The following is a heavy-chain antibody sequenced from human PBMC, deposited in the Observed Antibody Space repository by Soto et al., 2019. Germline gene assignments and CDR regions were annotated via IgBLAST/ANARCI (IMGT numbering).Heavy chain of an antibody. V-gene: IGHV3-15*01. CDR2: IKSKTDGGTT. J-gene: IGHJ5*02. CDR3: TTAVYRWLVVVMASGGDWFDP. CDR1: GFTFSNAW. D-gene: IGHD2-21*01. Sequence: EVQLVESGGGLVKPGGSLRLSCAASGFTFSNAWMSWVRQAPGKGLEWVGRIKSKTDGGTTDYAAPVKGRFTISRDDSQNPLYLQMDSLKTEDQAVYYCTTAVYRWLVVVMASGGDWFDPWGQGTLVTVSS.